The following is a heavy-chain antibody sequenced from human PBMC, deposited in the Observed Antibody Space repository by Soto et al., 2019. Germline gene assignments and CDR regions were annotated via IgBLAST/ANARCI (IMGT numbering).Heavy chain of an antibody. CDR3: ARVAVVYGDS. D-gene: IGHD6-19*01. CDR2: IYYSGST. CDR1: GGSISSGAYS. V-gene: IGHV4-30-4*01. J-gene: IGHJ4*02. Sequence: QGQLQESGPGLVKPSQTLSLTYTFAGGSISSGAYSWSWIRQPPGKGMEWIGYIYYSGSTYYNPSLKSRVTISVDPSKNQFPLKLSSVTAADTAVYYCARVAVVYGDSWGQGTLVTVSS.